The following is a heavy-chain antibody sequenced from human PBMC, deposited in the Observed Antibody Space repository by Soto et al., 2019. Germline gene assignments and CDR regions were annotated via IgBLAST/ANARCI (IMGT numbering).Heavy chain of an antibody. D-gene: IGHD6-6*01. CDR2: IWYDGSNK. CDR3: ARGTAHSIAARHIDY. Sequence: GGSLRLSCAASGFTFSSYGMHWVRQAPGKGLEWVAVIWYDGSNKYYADSVKGRFTISRDNSKNTLYLQMNSLRAEDTAVYYCARGTAHSIAARHIDYWGQGTLVTVSS. V-gene: IGHV3-33*08. J-gene: IGHJ4*02. CDR1: GFTFSSYG.